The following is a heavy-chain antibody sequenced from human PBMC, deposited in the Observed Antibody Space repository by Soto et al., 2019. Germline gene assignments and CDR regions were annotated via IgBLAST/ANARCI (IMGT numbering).Heavy chain of an antibody. J-gene: IGHJ4*02. V-gene: IGHV3-21*01. CDR3: ARDYPDIRRPSFDY. CDR1: GFTFSSYS. Sequence: PGGSLRLSCAASGFTFSSYSMNWVRQAPGKGLEWVSSISSSSSYIYYADSVKGRFTISRDNAKNSLYLQMNSLRAEDTAVYYCARDYPDIRRPSFDYWGQGYLGTVSA. CDR2: ISSSSSYI. D-gene: IGHD2-15*01.